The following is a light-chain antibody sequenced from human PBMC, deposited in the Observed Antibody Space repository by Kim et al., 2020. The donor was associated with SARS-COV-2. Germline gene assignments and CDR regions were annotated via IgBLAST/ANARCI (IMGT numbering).Light chain of an antibody. CDR2: AAS. J-gene: IGKJ4*01. CDR3: QQYNHYPLT. CDR1: QDISTW. Sequence: ASVGDRVTITCRSSQDISTWLAWYQQKPGKPPKSLIYAASSLQSRVPSRFSGSGSGTDFTLTISSLQPEDFAIYYCQQYNHYPLTFGGGTKVDIK. V-gene: IGKV1D-16*01.